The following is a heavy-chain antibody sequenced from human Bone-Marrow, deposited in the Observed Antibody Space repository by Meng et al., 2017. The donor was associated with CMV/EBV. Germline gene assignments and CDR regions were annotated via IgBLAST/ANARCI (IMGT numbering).Heavy chain of an antibody. CDR2: IYYSGST. Sequence: GTSWSWIRQHPRKCLEWIGYIYYSGSTYYNPTNKSQVNISVDTSKNHFSLKLSSMTAADTAVYYCARFRIRYDSSGYYAYYYGMDVWGQGTTVTVSS. V-gene: IGHV4-31*01. CDR1: GTS. D-gene: IGHD3-22*01. J-gene: IGHJ6*01. CDR3: ARFRIRYDSSGYYAYYYGMDV.